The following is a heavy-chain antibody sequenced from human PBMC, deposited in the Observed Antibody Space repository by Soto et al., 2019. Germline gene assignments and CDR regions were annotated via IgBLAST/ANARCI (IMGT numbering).Heavy chain of an antibody. CDR2: INSDGSST. D-gene: IGHD6-19*01. V-gene: IGHV3-74*01. CDR3: ARMWAVAGLYYYYGMDV. J-gene: IGHJ6*02. Sequence: EVQLVESGGGLVQPGGSLRLSCAASGFTFSSYWMHWVRQAPGKGLVWVSRINSDGSSTSYADSVKGRFTISRDNAKNTLYLQMNSLRAEDTAVYDCARMWAVAGLYYYYGMDVWGQGTTVTVSS. CDR1: GFTFSSYW.